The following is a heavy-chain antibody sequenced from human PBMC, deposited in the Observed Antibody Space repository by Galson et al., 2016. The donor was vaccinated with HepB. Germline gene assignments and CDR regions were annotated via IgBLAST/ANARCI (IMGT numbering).Heavy chain of an antibody. J-gene: IGHJ4*02. V-gene: IGHV5-51*01. CDR1: GYSFTSYW. CDR2: IYPGDSDT. CDR3: ARPANGSSWEAIDY. Sequence: KDSGYSFTSYWIGWVRRMPGKGLEWMGIIYPGDSDTRYSPSFQGQVTISADKSISTAYLQWSSLKASDTAMYYCARPANGSSWEAIDYWGQGTLVTVSS. D-gene: IGHD6-13*01.